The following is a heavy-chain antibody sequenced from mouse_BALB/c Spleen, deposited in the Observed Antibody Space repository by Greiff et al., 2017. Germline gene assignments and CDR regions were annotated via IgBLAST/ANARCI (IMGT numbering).Heavy chain of an antibody. D-gene: IGHD1-1*01. CDR2: IDPSDSYT. V-gene: IGHV1S127*01. CDR1: GYTFTSYW. Sequence: QVQLQQPGAELEKPGASVKMSCKASGYTFTSYWMHWVKQRPGQGLEWIGVIDPSDSYTSYNQKFKGKATLTVDTSSSTAYMQLSSLTSEDSAVYYCTRGITTVVARWYFDVWGAGTTVTVSS. CDR3: TRGITTVVARWYFDV. J-gene: IGHJ1*01.